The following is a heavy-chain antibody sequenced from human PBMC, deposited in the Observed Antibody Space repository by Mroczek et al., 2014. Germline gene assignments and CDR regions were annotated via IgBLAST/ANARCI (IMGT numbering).Heavy chain of an antibody. CDR3: ARDRSSGWSP. CDR2: IYTSGST. J-gene: IGHJ5*02. V-gene: IGHV4-4*07. D-gene: IGHD2-15*01. Sequence: QVQLQESGPGLVKPSETLSLICTVSGGSIRSNYWSWIRQPAGKGLEWIGRIYTSGSTNYNPSLKSRVSMSVDTSKNQFSLKLNSVTAADTAVYYCARDRSSGWSPWGQGTLVTSPQ. CDR1: GGSIRSNY.